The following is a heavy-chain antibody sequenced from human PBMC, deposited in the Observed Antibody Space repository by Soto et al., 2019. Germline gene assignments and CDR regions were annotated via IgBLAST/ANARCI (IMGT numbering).Heavy chain of an antibody. D-gene: IGHD6-13*01. V-gene: IGHV3-53*01. CDR1: GFTVSSNY. J-gene: IGHJ6*02. Sequence: GGSLRLSCAASGFTVSSNYMSWVRQAPGKGLEWVSVIYSGGSTYYADSVKGRFTISRDNSKNTLYPQMKSRMVEDMALYYCARARRIAANLGMDVWGQGTTVTVSS. CDR3: ARARRIAANLGMDV. CDR2: IYSGGST.